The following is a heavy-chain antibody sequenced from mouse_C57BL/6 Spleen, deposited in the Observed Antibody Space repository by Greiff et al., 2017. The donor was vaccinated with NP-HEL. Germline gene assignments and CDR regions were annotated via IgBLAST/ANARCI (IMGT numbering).Heavy chain of an antibody. V-gene: IGHV1-19*01. CDR1: GYTFTDYY. Sequence: VQLQQSGPVLVKPGASVKMSCKASGYTFTDYYMNWVKQSHGKSLEWIGVINPYNGGTSYNQKFKGKATLTVDKSSSTAYMELNSLTSEDSAVYYCARRGRDLYAMDYWGQGTSVTVSS. CDR3: ARRGRDLYAMDY. CDR2: INPYNGGT. J-gene: IGHJ4*01. D-gene: IGHD3-3*01.